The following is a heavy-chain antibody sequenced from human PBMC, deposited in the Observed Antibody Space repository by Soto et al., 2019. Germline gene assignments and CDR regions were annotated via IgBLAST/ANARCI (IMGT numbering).Heavy chain of an antibody. CDR1: GGIFTNNA. CDR3: ATGGHNDGYNFYHGMDV. J-gene: IGHJ6*02. V-gene: IGHV1-69*01. Sequence: QVQVVQSGAEVKKPGSSVKVSCKVSGGIFTNNAISWVRQAPGQGLEWLGGVIPLFDTAYYAQIFRGRLGISADGDTTTAYMELSGLTSADTAVYFCATGGHNDGYNFYHGMDVWGQGTTVTVS. D-gene: IGHD5-18*01. CDR2: VIPLFDTA.